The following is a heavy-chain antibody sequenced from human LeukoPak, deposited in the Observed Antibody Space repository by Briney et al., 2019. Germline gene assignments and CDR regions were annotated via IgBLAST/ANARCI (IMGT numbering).Heavy chain of an antibody. J-gene: IGHJ4*02. V-gene: IGHV1-69*05. Sequence: SVKVSCKASGGTFSSYAISWVRQAPGQGLEWMGRIIPIFGTANYAQKCQGRVTITTDESTSTAYMELSSPRSEDTAVYYCASGGSGSYYNEPVDYWGQGTLVTVSS. D-gene: IGHD3-10*01. CDR2: IIPIFGTA. CDR1: GGTFSSYA. CDR3: ASGGSGSYYNEPVDY.